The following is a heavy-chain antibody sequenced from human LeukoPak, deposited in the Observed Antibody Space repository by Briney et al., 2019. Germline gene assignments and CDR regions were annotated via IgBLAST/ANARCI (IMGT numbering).Heavy chain of an antibody. Sequence: SETLSLTCTVSGGSINSYYWSWIRQPPGKGLEWIGYIYYSGSTNYNPSLKSRVTISVDTSKNHFSLKLRSVTAADTAVYYCARVTGYMIEDYFDYWGQGTLLTVSS. J-gene: IGHJ4*02. V-gene: IGHV4-59*01. CDR3: ARVTGYMIEDYFDY. CDR2: IYYSGST. D-gene: IGHD3-9*01. CDR1: GGSINSYY.